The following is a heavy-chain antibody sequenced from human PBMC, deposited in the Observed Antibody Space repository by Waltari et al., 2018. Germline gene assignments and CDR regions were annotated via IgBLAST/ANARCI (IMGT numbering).Heavy chain of an antibody. CDR2: ISSDGNIA. Sequence: EVQVVESGGGLAQPGGSLSLSCAASGFTLHTYWMHWVRQAPGKGLVWVSHISSDGNIANYADSVKGRFTISRDNAKNTLFLQMNSLRVEDTAVYYCTTSHNYTTFDIWGQGTVVTVSS. J-gene: IGHJ3*02. CDR1: GFTLHTYW. CDR3: TTSHNYTTFDI. D-gene: IGHD3-3*01. V-gene: IGHV3-74*01.